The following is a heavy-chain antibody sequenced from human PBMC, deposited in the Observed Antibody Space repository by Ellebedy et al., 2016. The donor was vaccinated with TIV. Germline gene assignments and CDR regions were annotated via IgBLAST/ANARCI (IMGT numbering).Heavy chain of an antibody. J-gene: IGHJ3*02. V-gene: IGHV3-30*03. Sequence: GGSLRLXXAASGFTFSSYGMHWVRQAPGKGLEWVAVMSFDGSKKYYADSVKGRFTISRDNSKNILYLEVNSLRPDDTALYFCARQRSTRIHDAFDIWGQGTGVIVSS. D-gene: IGHD2-2*01. CDR2: MSFDGSKK. CDR1: GFTFSSYG. CDR3: ARQRSTRIHDAFDI.